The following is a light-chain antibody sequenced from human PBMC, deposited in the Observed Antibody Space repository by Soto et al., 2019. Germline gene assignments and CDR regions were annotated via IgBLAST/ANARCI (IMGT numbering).Light chain of an antibody. CDR2: DVS. V-gene: IGLV2-14*01. J-gene: IGLJ1*01. CDR1: SSDVGGYNY. Sequence: QSVLTQPASVSESPGQSITISCTGTSSDVGGYNYVSWYQQHPGKAPKLMIYDVSNRPSGVSNRFSGSKSGNTASLTISGLQAEDEADYYCSSYTSSSKVFGTGTKVTVL. CDR3: SSYTSSSKV.